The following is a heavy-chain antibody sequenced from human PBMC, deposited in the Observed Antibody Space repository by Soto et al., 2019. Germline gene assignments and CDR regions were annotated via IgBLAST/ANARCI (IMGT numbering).Heavy chain of an antibody. V-gene: IGHV6-1*01. Sequence: PSQTLSLTCAISGDSVSGNSAAWNWIRQSPSRGLEWLGRTYYRSKWYNDYAVSVKSRITVTPDTSKNQFSLHLNSVTPEDTAVYYCAREFPYDESSYRYFDYRGQLALVTVSA. D-gene: IGHD3-16*01. CDR1: GDSVSGNSAA. CDR2: TYYRSKWYN. CDR3: AREFPYDESSYRYFDY. J-gene: IGHJ4*02.